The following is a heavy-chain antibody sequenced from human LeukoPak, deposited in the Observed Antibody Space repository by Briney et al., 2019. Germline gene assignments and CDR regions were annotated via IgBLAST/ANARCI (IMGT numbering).Heavy chain of an antibody. CDR2: IYYSGNT. CDR1: GGSVSSGSYY. J-gene: IGHJ5*02. D-gene: IGHD2-15*01. Sequence: PSETLSLTCTVSGGSVSSGSYYWSWIRQPPGKGLEWIGYIYYSGNTNYNPSLKSRVTISVDTSKNQFSLKLSSVTAADTAVYYCARGLLWSTDRWGQGTLVTVSS. V-gene: IGHV4-61*01. CDR3: ARGLLWSTDR.